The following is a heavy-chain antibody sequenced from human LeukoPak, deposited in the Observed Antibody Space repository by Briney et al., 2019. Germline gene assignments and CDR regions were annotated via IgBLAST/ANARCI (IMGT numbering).Heavy chain of an antibody. CDR2: INPIGGTT. CDR1: GYTFTSYY. J-gene: IGHJ4*02. CDR3: ARESSGWDY. D-gene: IGHD6-19*01. Sequence: ASVKVSCKASGYTFTSYYIHWLRQAPGQGLEWMGIINPIGGTTDYAQKFQGRVTLTRDTSTSTVYMELSSLRSDDTAVYYCARESSGWDYWGQGTLVTVSS. V-gene: IGHV1-46*01.